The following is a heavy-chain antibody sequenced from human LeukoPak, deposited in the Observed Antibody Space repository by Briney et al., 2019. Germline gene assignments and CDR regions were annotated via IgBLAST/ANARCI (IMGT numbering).Heavy chain of an antibody. CDR3: ARGLIRGVRLPGY. V-gene: IGHV4-34*01. Sequence: PSETLSLTCAVYGGSFSGYYWNWIRQPPGKGLEWIGEINHSGSTNYNPSLKSRVTISVDTSKNQFSLKLSSVTAADTAVYYCARGLIRGVRLPGYWGQGTLVTVSS. CDR1: GGSFSGYY. CDR2: INHSGST. D-gene: IGHD3-10*01. J-gene: IGHJ4*02.